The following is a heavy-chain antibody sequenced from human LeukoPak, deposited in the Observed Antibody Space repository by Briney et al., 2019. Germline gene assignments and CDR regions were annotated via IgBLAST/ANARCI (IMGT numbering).Heavy chain of an antibody. CDR3: ARMDIVVVPAANGDYYYYGMDV. D-gene: IGHD2-2*03. V-gene: IGHV1-69*13. CDR1: GGTFSSYA. CDR2: ITPIFGTA. Sequence: GASVKVSCKASGGTFSSYAISWVRQAPGQGLEWMGGITPIFGTANYAQKFQGRVTITADESTSTAYMELSSLRSEDTAVYYCARMDIVVVPAANGDYYYYGMDVWGQGTTVTVSS. J-gene: IGHJ6*02.